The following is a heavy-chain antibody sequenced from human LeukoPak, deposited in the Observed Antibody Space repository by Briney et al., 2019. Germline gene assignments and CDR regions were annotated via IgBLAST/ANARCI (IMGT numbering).Heavy chain of an antibody. V-gene: IGHV1-18*04. D-gene: IGHD3-22*01. Sequence: WASVKVSCKASGYTFTGYYMHWVRQAPGQGLEWMGWISAYNGNTNYAQKLQGRVTMTTDTSTSTAYMELRSLRSDDTAVYYCARVRGYYDSSGPRNYWGQGTLVTVSS. CDR1: GYTFTGYY. CDR3: ARVRGYYDSSGPRNY. CDR2: ISAYNGNT. J-gene: IGHJ4*02.